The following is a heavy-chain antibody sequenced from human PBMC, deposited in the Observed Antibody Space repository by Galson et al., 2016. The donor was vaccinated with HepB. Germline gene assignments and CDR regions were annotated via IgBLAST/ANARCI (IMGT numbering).Heavy chain of an antibody. J-gene: IGHJ4*02. CDR2: IYYTGNT. Sequence: ETLSLTCTVSGGSISSYYWSWIRQPPGKGLEWIGYIYYTGNTNYNPSLKSRVTISVDTSKDQFSLNLSSVTAADTAIYYCVRLGTAAAVANRRGSVYWSQGTRVTVSS. D-gene: IGHD6-13*01. V-gene: IGHV4-59*08. CDR1: GGSISSYY. CDR3: VRLGTAAAVANRRGSVY.